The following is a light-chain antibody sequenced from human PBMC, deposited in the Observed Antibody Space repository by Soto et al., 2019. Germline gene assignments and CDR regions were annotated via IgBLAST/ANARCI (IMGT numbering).Light chain of an antibody. CDR1: QSVGTN. V-gene: IGKV3-15*01. J-gene: IGKJ5*01. CDR2: AAS. Sequence: EIVMTQSPATLSVSPGERVTLSCRASQSVGTNLAWYQQKPGQAPRLLIYAASTRATGIPARFSGSGSGTEFTITIISLQAEDFEIYYCQQYNDWPITFGQGTRLENK. CDR3: QQYNDWPIT.